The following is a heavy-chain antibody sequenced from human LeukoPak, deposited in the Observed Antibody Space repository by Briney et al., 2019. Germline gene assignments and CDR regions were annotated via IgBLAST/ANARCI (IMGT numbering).Heavy chain of an antibody. V-gene: IGHV4-4*07. D-gene: IGHD3-22*01. CDR3: ARGSRLDYDSSGYYYPPPFFDY. Sequence: PSETLSLTCTVSGGSISSYYWSWIRQPAGKGLEWIGRIYTSGSTNYNPSLKSRVTISVDTSKNQFSLKLSSVTAADTAVYYCARGSRLDYDSSGYYYPPPFFDYWGQGTLVTVSS. J-gene: IGHJ4*02. CDR2: IYTSGST. CDR1: GGSISSYY.